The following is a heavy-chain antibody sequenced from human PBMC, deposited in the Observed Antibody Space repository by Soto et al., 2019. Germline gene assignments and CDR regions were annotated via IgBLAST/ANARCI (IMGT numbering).Heavy chain of an antibody. CDR3: ARDPNLSLSYHYYGMDV. CDR1: GYTFTSYY. CDR2: ITPSGGST. V-gene: IGHV1-46*04. Sequence: QVQLVQSGAEVKKPGASVKISCKASGYTFTSYYLHWVRQAPGQGLEWMGIITPSGGSTSSAQKLRGRVTATRDTSTCTVYMELSSLRSEDTAVYYCARDPNLSLSYHYYGMDVWGQGTTVTGSS. J-gene: IGHJ6*02.